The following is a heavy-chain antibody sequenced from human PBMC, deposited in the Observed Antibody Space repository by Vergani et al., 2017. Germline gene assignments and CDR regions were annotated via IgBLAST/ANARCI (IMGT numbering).Heavy chain of an antibody. D-gene: IGHD2-2*01. Sequence: QVQLQESGPGLVKPSQTLSLTCTVSGCSISSGSYYWSWIRQPAGQGLEWIGRIYTSGSTNYNPSLKSRVTMSVDTSKNPFSLKLSSVTAADTAVYYCARVALVVPAATPWFDPWGQGTLVTVSS. V-gene: IGHV4-61*02. CDR1: GCSISSGSYY. J-gene: IGHJ5*02. CDR2: IYTSGST. CDR3: ARVALVVPAATPWFDP.